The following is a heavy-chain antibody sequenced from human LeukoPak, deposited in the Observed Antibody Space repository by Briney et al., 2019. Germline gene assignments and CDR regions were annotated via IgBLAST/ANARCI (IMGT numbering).Heavy chain of an antibody. CDR3: AXXXXXXXWXLREC. CDR2: IIPIFGTA. D-gene: IGHD1-26*01. J-gene: IGHJ4*02. CDR1: GGTFGSYA. Sequence: EASVKVSCKASGGTFGSYAISWVRQAPGQGLEWMGGIIPIFGTANYAQKFQGRVTITADESTSTAYMELSSLRSEDTAVYYCAXXXXXXXWXLRECWGQGTLVTVSS. V-gene: IGHV1-69*13.